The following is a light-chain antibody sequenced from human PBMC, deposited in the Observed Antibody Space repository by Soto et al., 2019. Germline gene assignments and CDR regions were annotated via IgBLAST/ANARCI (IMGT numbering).Light chain of an antibody. V-gene: IGKV1-5*03. J-gene: IGKJ1*01. CDR2: KAS. CDR1: QSISTW. Sequence: DIQMTQSPSTLSASVGDRVTITCRASQSISTWLAWYQQEPGKAPKLLIHKASSLQSGVPSRFSGSGAGTDFPLTISSLRPDDFATYYCQQYNSYSPTFGQGTRVEIK. CDR3: QQYNSYSPT.